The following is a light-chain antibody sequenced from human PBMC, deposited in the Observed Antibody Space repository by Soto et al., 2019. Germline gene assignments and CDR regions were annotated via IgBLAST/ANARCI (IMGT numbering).Light chain of an antibody. V-gene: IGKV3-15*01. J-gene: IGKJ1*01. CDR2: GAS. CDR3: QQYNNWPPWWT. CDR1: QSVSSN. Sequence: EIVMTQSPATLSVYPGERATLSCRASQSVSSNLAWYQQKPGQAPRLLIYGASTRATGIPARFSGSGSGTEFTLTISSLQSEDFAVYYCQQYNNWPPWWTFGQGTKVEIK.